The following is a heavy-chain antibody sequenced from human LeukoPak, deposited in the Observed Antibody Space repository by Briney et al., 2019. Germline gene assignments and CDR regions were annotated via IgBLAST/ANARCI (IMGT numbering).Heavy chain of an antibody. D-gene: IGHD2-2*01. V-gene: IGHV3-30*04. CDR1: GFTFSSYA. J-gene: IGHJ3*02. CDR3: ARSGRYCSGTSCYAKPYDAFDI. CDR2: ISYDGRNK. Sequence: GGSLRLSCAASGFTFSSYAMHWVRQAPGKGLERVAVISYDGRNKYYADSVRGRFTISRDNSKNTLYLQMNSLRAEDTAVCYCARSGRYCSGTSCYAKPYDAFDIWGQGTMVTVSS.